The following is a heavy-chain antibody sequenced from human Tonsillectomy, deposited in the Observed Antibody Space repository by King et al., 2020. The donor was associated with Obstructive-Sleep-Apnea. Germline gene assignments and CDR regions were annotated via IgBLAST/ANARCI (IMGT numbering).Heavy chain of an antibody. V-gene: IGHV3-48*01. CDR1: GFTFSSYT. D-gene: IGHD3-10*01. CDR3: ARELWTNAFDI. CDR2: ISSSSSSI. J-gene: IGHJ3*02. Sequence: EKQLVQSGGGLVQPGGSLRLSCAASGFTFSSYTMNWVRQAPGKGLEWVSYISSSSSSIYYADFVKGRFTISRDKAKNSLYLQMNSLRAEDTAVYYCARELWTNAFDIWGQGTMVTVSS.